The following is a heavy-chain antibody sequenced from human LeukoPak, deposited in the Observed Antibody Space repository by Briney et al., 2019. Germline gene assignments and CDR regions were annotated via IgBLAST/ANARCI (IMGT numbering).Heavy chain of an antibody. CDR2: ISSSSSYI. J-gene: IGHJ4*02. D-gene: IGHD2-2*01. CDR1: GFTFSSYS. V-gene: IGHV3-21*01. Sequence: GGSLRLSCAASGFTFSSYSMNWVRQAPGKGLEWVSSISSSSSYIYYADSVKGRFTISRDNAKDSLYLQMNSLRAKDTAVYYCARDAEDIVVVPAALDYWGQGTLVTVSS. CDR3: ARDAEDIVVVPAALDY.